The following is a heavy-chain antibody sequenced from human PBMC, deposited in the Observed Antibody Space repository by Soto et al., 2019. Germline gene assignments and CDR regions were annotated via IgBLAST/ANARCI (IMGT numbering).Heavy chain of an antibody. CDR2: ISTYNGNT. Sequence: GASVKVSCKASGYMFRSYGISWVRQAPGKGLEWMGWISTYNGNTNYAQKLQGRVTLTTDTSTSTAYMELRSLRSDDTAVYYCGTGHCSGGSCYSDYWGQGTLVTVSS. J-gene: IGHJ4*02. CDR1: GYMFRSYG. D-gene: IGHD2-15*01. CDR3: GTGHCSGGSCYSDY. V-gene: IGHV1-18*01.